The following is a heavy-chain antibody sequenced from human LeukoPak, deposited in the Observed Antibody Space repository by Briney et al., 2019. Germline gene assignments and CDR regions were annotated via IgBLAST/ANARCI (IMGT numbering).Heavy chain of an antibody. CDR2: VSYTGST. Sequence: SETLSLTCTVSGGSISNYDWSWIRQPPGEGLEWIGFVSYTGSTNYNPSLKSRVTVSVDTSKNQFSLKVTSVTAADTAVYYCARTIKSGNYYWFDPWGQGTLVTVSS. V-gene: IGHV4-59*01. CDR1: GGSISNYD. D-gene: IGHD1-26*01. CDR3: ARTIKSGNYYWFDP. J-gene: IGHJ5*02.